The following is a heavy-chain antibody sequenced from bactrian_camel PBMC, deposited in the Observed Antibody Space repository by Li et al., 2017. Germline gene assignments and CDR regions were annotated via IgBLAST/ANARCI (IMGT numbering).Heavy chain of an antibody. D-gene: IGHD2*01. CDR1: RSTYSVGC. CDR2: TWLGGTTA. J-gene: IGHJ4*01. CDR3: AAVPAPALSLGGYCPRTYEYDY. Sequence: QVQLVESGGGSVQAGGSLRLSCQVSRSTYSVGCMGWFRQAPGKEREGVAATWLGGTTAHVADSVKGRFTISQDSAKKTVYLQLNSLRPDDTAMYYCAAVPAPALSLGGYCPRTYEYDYLGQGTQVTVSS. V-gene: IGHV3-3*01.